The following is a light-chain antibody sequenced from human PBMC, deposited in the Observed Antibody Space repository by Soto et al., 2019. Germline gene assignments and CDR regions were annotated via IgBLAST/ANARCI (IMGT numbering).Light chain of an antibody. CDR2: PAS. Sequence: DIQLPQSPSFLSASVGDRVTITCRASQGISDYLAWYQQKPGKAPKLLIYPASTLQIGVPSRFSGSGSGTGFTLTISSLQPEDFATYYCQQLNAYPLTVGGGTRVEIK. J-gene: IGKJ4*01. CDR3: QQLNAYPLT. V-gene: IGKV1-9*01. CDR1: QGISDY.